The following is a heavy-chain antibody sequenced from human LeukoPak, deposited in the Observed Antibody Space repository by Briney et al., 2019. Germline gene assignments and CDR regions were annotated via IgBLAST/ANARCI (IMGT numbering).Heavy chain of an antibody. CDR1: GFTFINYW. CDR2: INSDGSTT. Sequence: PGGPLRLSCAASGFTFINYWMHWVRQAPGKGLVWVSRINSDGSTTDYAESVKGRFTISRDNAQNTLYLQMNSLRAEDTAVYFCVRLTAGTPFDYWGQGTLVTVSS. J-gene: IGHJ4*02. D-gene: IGHD7-27*01. CDR3: VRLTAGTPFDY. V-gene: IGHV3-74*01.